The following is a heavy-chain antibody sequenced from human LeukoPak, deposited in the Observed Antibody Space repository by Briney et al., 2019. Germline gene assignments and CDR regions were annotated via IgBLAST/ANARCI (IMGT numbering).Heavy chain of an antibody. Sequence: GGSLRLSCAGSAFTFSSDSVNWVRQAPGKGLGSGSYSSSSSSTIYYADAVNRRFTISRDNVKNSLYLQMTSLRAEDTAVYYCARNSDSSGDFDYWGQGTLVTVSS. D-gene: IGHD3-22*01. CDR1: AFTFSSDS. J-gene: IGHJ4*02. V-gene: IGHV3-48*01. CDR3: ARNSDSSGDFDY. CDR2: SSSSSSTI.